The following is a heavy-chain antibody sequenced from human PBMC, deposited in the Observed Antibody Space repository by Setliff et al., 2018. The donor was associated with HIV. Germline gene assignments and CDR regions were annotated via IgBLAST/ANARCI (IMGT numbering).Heavy chain of an antibody. CDR3: VRQPCSGGSCYSRDFDY. CDR1: GFNFRNYE. J-gene: IGHJ4*02. CDR2: ISSTSYYI. V-gene: IGHV3-21*05. D-gene: IGHD2-15*01. Sequence: PGGSLRLSCVASGFNFRNYEMNWVRQAPGKGLEWVSYISSTSYYIYYADSVKGRFTISRDNAKTSLYLQMNSLRAEDTAVYYCVRQPCSGGSCYSRDFDYWGQGTLVTVSS.